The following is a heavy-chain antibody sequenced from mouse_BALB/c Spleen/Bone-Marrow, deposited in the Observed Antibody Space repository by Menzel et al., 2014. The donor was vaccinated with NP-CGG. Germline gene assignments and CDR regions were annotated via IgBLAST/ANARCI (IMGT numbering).Heavy chain of an antibody. CDR3: ARQGCYGKGDY. J-gene: IGHJ2*01. CDR2: INPDSSTI. Sequence: EVQGVESGGGLVQPGGSLKLSCAASGFDFSRYWMSWVRQAPGKGLEWIGEINPDSSTINYTPSLKDKFIISRDNAKNTLYLQMSKVRSEDTALYYCARQGCYGKGDYWGQGTPLTVSS. D-gene: IGHD2-1*01. V-gene: IGHV4-1*02. CDR1: GFDFSRYW.